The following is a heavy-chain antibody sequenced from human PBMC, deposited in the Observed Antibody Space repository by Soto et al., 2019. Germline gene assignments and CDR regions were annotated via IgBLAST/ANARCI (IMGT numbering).Heavy chain of an antibody. J-gene: IGHJ4*02. Sequence: GGSLRLSCAASGFTFSDYAMTWVRQAPGKGLQWVSSLTNSGGIAYYADSVTGRFTISRDNSRNTVYLQMNSVRADDTGVYYCAKEYTSTSKGSFDYWGQGALVTVSS. D-gene: IGHD1-26*01. CDR2: LTNSGGIA. CDR1: GFTFSDYA. V-gene: IGHV3-23*01. CDR3: AKEYTSTSKGSFDY.